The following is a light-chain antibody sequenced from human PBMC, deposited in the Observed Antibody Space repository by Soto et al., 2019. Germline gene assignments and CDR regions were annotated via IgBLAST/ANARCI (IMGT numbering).Light chain of an antibody. J-gene: IGKJ4*01. Sequence: EIVMTQSPATLSVSPGERAALSCRASQSLTRNLAWYQQKPGQAPRLLIYEASTRATGIPARFSGSGSGTEFTLTISSLQSEDFATYYCQQLNSHPFTFGGGTKVEIK. CDR3: QQLNSHPFT. CDR1: QSLTRN. CDR2: EAS. V-gene: IGKV3-15*01.